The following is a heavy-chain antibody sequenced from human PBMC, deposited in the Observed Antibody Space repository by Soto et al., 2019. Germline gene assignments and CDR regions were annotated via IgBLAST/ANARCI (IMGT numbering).Heavy chain of an antibody. CDR3: ARGGITMPHYFDY. CDR1: GGSFSGYY. V-gene: IGHV4-34*01. D-gene: IGHD3-10*01. Sequence: PSETLSLTCAVYGGSFSGYYWSWIRQPPGKGLEWIGEINHSGSTNYNPSLKSRVTISVDTSKNQFSLKLSSVTAADTAVYYCARGGITMPHYFDYWGQGTLVTVSS. CDR2: INHSGST. J-gene: IGHJ4*02.